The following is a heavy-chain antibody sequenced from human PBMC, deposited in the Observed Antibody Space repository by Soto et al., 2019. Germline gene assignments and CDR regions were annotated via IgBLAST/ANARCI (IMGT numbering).Heavy chain of an antibody. CDR1: GGSFSGYY. CDR2: INHSGST. Sequence: SETLSLTCAVYGGSFSGYYWSWIRQPPGKGLEWIGEINHSGSTNYNPSLKSRVTISVDTSKNQFSLKLSSVTAADTAVYYCARWMGEMITFGGVIPKAFDYWGQGTLVTVSS. J-gene: IGHJ4*02. V-gene: IGHV4-34*01. D-gene: IGHD3-16*02. CDR3: ARWMGEMITFGGVIPKAFDY.